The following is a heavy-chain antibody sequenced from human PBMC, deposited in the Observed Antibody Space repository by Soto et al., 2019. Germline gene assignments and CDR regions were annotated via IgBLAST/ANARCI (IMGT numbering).Heavy chain of an antibody. CDR3: ARGSTVTTVDVLVRWRGTGRATEYNWFDP. J-gene: IGHJ5*02. Sequence: SETLSLTCAVYGGSFSGYYWSWIRQPPGKGLEWIGEINHSGSTNYNPSLKSRVTKSVDTSKNQFSLKLSSVTAADTAVYYCARGSTVTTVDVLVRWRGTGRATEYNWFDPWGQGTLVTVSS. CDR1: GGSFSGYY. CDR2: INHSGST. V-gene: IGHV4-34*01. D-gene: IGHD4-17*01.